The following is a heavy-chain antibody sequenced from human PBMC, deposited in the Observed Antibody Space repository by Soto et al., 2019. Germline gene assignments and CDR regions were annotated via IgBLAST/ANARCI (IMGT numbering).Heavy chain of an antibody. CDR3: ATPDSFFYGYGSFIRAFYI. V-gene: IGHV1-69*13. Sequence: GASVKVSCKASGGTFSSYAISWVRQAPGQGLEWMGGIIPIFGTANYAQKFQGRVTITADESTSTAYMELSSLRSEDTAVYYCATPDSFFYGYGSFIRAFYIWSQGTMVTVSS. J-gene: IGHJ3*02. CDR2: IIPIFGTA. CDR1: GGTFSSYA. D-gene: IGHD5-18*01.